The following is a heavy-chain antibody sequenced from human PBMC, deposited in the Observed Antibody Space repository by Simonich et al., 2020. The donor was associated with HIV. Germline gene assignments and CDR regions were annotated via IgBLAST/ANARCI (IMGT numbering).Heavy chain of an antibody. Sequence: QVQLVQSGAEVKKPGASVKVSCKASGYTLTELSMHWVRQAPGKGLEGMGGFDPEDGETIYAQKFQGRVTMTEDTSTDTAYMELSSLRSEDTAVYYCATGLNYGDYSGFDYWGQGTLVTVSS. CDR2: FDPEDGET. V-gene: IGHV1-24*01. D-gene: IGHD4-17*01. CDR1: GYTLTELS. J-gene: IGHJ4*02. CDR3: ATGLNYGDYSGFDY.